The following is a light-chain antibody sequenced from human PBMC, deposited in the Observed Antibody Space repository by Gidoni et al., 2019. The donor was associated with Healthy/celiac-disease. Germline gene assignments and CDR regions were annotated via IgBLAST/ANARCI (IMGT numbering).Light chain of an antibody. J-gene: IGKJ4*01. CDR3: QQYGSSPLT. CDR1: QSVSSSY. Sequence: EIVLTQSPGTLSLSPGERATLSCRASQSVSSSYLAWYQQKPGQAPRLLIYGASSGSGTDFTLTISGLEPEDCAVYYWQQYGSSPLTFGGGTKVEIK. V-gene: IGKV3-20*01. CDR2: GAS.